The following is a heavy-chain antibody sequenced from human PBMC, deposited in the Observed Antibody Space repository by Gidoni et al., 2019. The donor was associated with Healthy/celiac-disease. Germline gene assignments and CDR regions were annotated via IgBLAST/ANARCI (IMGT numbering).Heavy chain of an antibody. CDR2: VYDCGST. J-gene: IGHJ4*02. Sequence: QLQLQESGPGLVPPSETPSLTFTVSAASTISSSYYWGWIRQPPGKGMEWIGCVYDCGSTYYNPSLKGRVTMTVDTSKNQFSLRLSSVTAADTAVYYCARTPRAPYIAVAGSYDYWGQGTLVTVSS. V-gene: IGHV4-39*07. CDR3: ARTPRAPYIAVAGSYDY. CDR1: AASTISSSYY. D-gene: IGHD6-19*01.